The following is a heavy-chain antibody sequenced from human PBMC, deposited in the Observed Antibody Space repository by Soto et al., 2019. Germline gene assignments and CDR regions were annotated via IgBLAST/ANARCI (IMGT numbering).Heavy chain of an antibody. CDR3: ARRAPPMDV. CDR2: IRAYDGND. Sequence: ASGRVSYQGSVYTFTSYGTSRVQQVAVQGVEWLGWIRAYDGNDKYAEKVPGRFTMATDTATSTAYMMLRSLRSDDTAVYYCARRAPPMDVWGQGTTVTVSS. V-gene: IGHV1-18*01. J-gene: IGHJ6*02. CDR1: VYTFTSYG.